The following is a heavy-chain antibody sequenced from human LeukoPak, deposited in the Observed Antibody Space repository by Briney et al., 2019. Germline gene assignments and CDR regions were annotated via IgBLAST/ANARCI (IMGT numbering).Heavy chain of an antibody. CDR1: GFTFSSYE. CDR3: ARVYCSGGSCYRDAFDI. D-gene: IGHD2-15*01. Sequence: GGSLRLSCAASGFTFSSYEMNWVRQAPGKGLEWVSYISSSGSTIYYADSVKGRFTVSRDNAKNSLYLQMNSLRAEDTAVDYCARVYCSGGSCYRDAFDIWGQGTMVTVSS. V-gene: IGHV3-48*03. CDR2: ISSSGSTI. J-gene: IGHJ3*02.